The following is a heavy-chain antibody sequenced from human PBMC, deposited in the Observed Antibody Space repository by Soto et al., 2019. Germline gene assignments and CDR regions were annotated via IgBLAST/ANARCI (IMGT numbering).Heavy chain of an antibody. J-gene: IGHJ5*02. V-gene: IGHV4-34*01. D-gene: IGHD3-10*01. CDR1: GGSFSGYY. CDR2: INHSGST. CDR3: ARGRRGSGRKGHSWFDP. Sequence: QVQLQQWGAGLLKPSGTLSLTCAVYGGSFSGYYWSWIRQPPGKGLEWIGEINHSGSTNYNPSLKSRVTISVDTSKNQFSLKLSSVTAADTAVYYCARGRRGSGRKGHSWFDPWGQGTLVTVSS.